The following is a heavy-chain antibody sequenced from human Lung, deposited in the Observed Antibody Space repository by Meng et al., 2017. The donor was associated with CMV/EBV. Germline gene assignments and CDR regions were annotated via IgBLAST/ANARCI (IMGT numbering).Heavy chain of an antibody. J-gene: IGHJ4*02. CDR1: GFTFTGYG. CDR3: ARDVGQEIFFDY. V-gene: IGHV3-23*01. D-gene: IGHD2/OR15-2a*01. CDR2: ISPGGENT. Sequence: AASGFTFTGYGMAWVRPAPAKRLEWVSTISPGGENTHYPDSVKGRFTISRDNSKKMLYLQMNSLRADDTAVYFCARDVGQEIFFDYWGQGILVTVSS.